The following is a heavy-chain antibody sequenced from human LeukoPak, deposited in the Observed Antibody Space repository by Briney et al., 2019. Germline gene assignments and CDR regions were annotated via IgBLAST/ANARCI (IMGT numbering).Heavy chain of an antibody. Sequence: SETLSLTCTVSGGSISSYYWSWIRQPAGKGLEWVGRIYTSGSTNYNPSLKSRVTMSVDTSKNQFSLKLSSVTAADTAVYYCARGPDDFWSGQDWYFDLWGRGTLVTVSS. D-gene: IGHD3-3*01. CDR3: ARGPDDFWSGQDWYFDL. CDR1: GGSISSYY. CDR2: IYTSGST. V-gene: IGHV4-4*07. J-gene: IGHJ2*01.